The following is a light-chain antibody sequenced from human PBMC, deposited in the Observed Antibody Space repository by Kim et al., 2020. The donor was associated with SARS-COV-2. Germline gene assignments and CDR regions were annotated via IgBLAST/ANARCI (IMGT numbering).Light chain of an antibody. CDR3: QQYNNWPPLT. Sequence: YPGERATLSCSASQSVSSNLAWYQQKPGQAPRLLIYGASIRATGIPARFSGSGSGTEFTLTISILQSEDFAVYYCQQYNNWPPLTFGGGTKVDIK. CDR2: GAS. V-gene: IGKV3D-15*03. CDR1: QSVSSN. J-gene: IGKJ4*01.